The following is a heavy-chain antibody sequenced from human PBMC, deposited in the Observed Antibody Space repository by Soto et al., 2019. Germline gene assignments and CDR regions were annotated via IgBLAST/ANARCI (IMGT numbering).Heavy chain of an antibody. CDR2: ISGSGGST. V-gene: IGHV3-23*01. Sequence: GGSLRLSCAAAGFTFSSYAMSWVRQAPGKGLEWVSAISGSGGSTYYADSAKGRFTISRDNSKNTLYLQMNSLRAEDTAVYYCAKDYCSSTSCANWFDPWGQGTLVTVSS. D-gene: IGHD2-2*01. CDR1: GFTFSSYA. CDR3: AKDYCSSTSCANWFDP. J-gene: IGHJ5*02.